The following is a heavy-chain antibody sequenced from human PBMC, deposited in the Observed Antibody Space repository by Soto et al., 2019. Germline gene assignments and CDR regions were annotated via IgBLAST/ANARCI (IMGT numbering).Heavy chain of an antibody. J-gene: IGHJ6*02. CDR2: INQNGRDK. CDR1: VFTLSNYW. D-gene: IGHD6-13*01. Sequence: WWSLRLSCSASVFTLSNYWMSWGRQAPGEGLEWVANINQNGRDKYYVDSVKGRFTNSRDNAKELLYLQMNSLRDEDTAVYYCAREPTTAVVNYGMDVWGQGTTVTVSS. CDR3: AREPTTAVVNYGMDV. V-gene: IGHV3-7*01.